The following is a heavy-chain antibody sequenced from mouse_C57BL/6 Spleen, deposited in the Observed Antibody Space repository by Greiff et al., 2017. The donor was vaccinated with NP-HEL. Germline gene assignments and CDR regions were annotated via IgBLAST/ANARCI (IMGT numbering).Heavy chain of an antibody. CDR3: AREKSNSLVFAY. D-gene: IGHD2-5*01. J-gene: IGHJ3*01. V-gene: IGHV1-82*01. Sequence: QVQLQQSGPELVKPGASVKISCKASGYAFSSSWMNWVKQRPGKGLEWIGRIYPGDGDTNYNGKFKGKATLTADKSSSTAYMQLSSLTSEDSAVYFCAREKSNSLVFAYWGQGTLVTVSA. CDR2: IYPGDGDT. CDR1: GYAFSSSW.